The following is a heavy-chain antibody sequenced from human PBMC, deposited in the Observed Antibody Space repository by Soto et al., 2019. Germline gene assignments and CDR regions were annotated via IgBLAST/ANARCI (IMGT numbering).Heavy chain of an antibody. Sequence: GGSLRFSCAVSGFTFSSYAMSWVRQAPGKGLEWVSGISGSGGSTYYADSVKGRFTISRDNSKNTLYLQMNSLRAEDTAVYYCAKADSYYYGSGSLWGQGTLVTVCS. J-gene: IGHJ4*02. CDR3: AKADSYYYGSGSL. CDR1: GFTFSSYA. V-gene: IGHV3-23*01. CDR2: ISGSGGST. D-gene: IGHD3-10*01.